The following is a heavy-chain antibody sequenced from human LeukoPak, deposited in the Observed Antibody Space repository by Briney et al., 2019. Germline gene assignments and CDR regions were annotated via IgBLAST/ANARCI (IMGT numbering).Heavy chain of an antibody. V-gene: IGHV1-69*01. J-gene: IGHJ6*02. CDR1: GGTFSSYA. D-gene: IGHD6-19*01. CDR3: ARVQLAVAGIYGMDV. Sequence: GSSVKVSCTASGGTFSSYAISWVRQAPGQGLEWMGGIIPIFGTANYAQKFQGRVTITADESTSTAYMELSSLRSEDTAVYYCARVQLAVAGIYGMDVWGQGTTVTVSS. CDR2: IIPIFGTA.